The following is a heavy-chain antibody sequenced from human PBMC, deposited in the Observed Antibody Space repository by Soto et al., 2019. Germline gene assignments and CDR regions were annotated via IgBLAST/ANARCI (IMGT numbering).Heavy chain of an antibody. V-gene: IGHV6-1*01. D-gene: IGHD2-8*01. CDR1: WYIFSIYSTS. J-gene: IGHJ4*02. CDR3: ERGDQWMLY. Sequence: SHTLXLTCDISWYIFSIYSTSVNLIMQSPSRVIELLGRTYYKSKWFYNYAVSVRRRIAIKSDTSKKQLSLQLNSVTPEETAVYFCERGDQWMLYWGQGTQVTVSS. CDR2: TYYKSKWFY.